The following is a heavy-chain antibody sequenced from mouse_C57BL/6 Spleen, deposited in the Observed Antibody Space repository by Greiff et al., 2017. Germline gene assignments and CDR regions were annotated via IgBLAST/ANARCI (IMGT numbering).Heavy chain of an antibody. D-gene: IGHD2-5*01. CDR3: AREGDYSNLYGYFDV. CDR2: INPSSGYT. Sequence: QVQLQQSGAELARPGASVKMSCKASGYTFTSYTMHWVNPRPGQGLEWIGYINPSSGYTKYNQKFKDKATLTADKSSSTAYMQLSSLTSEDSAVYYCAREGDYSNLYGYFDVWGTGTTGTVSS. J-gene: IGHJ1*03. CDR1: GYTFTSYT. V-gene: IGHV1-4*01.